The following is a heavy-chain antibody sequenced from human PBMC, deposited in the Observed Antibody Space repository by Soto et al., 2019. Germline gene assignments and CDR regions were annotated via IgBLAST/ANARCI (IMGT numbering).Heavy chain of an antibody. V-gene: IGHV3-49*03. CDR2: INSRKYGGSA. CDR1: GFTFGDYA. CDR3: TRGGASAAVIY. D-gene: IGHD6-13*01. J-gene: IGHJ4*02. Sequence: SLILSCTSFGFTFGDYAMSWFRQAPGKGLDWIGFINSRKYGGSAEYAASVKGRFTISRDDSKTVVYLQMNSLETEDTAVYFCTRGGASAAVIYWGQGT.